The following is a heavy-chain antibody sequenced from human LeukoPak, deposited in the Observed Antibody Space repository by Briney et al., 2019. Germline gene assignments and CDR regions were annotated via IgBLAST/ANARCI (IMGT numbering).Heavy chain of an antibody. CDR1: GFTFSTYA. J-gene: IGHJ4*02. CDR2: ISGSGGST. Sequence: PGGSLRLSCAVSGFTFSTYAMSWVRQAPGKGLEWVSAISGSGGSTYYADSVKGRFTISRDNSKNTLYLQMNSLRAEDTAVYYCATGHQWEPYFDYWGQGTLVTVSS. V-gene: IGHV3-23*01. D-gene: IGHD1-26*01. CDR3: ATGHQWEPYFDY.